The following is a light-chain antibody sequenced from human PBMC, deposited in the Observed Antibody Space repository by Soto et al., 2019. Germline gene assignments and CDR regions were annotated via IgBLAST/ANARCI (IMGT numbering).Light chain of an antibody. J-gene: IGKJ1*01. Sequence: DIQMTQSPSTLSASVGERVTISCRANQSISNLLAWYQQKPGQAPKLLIYDASTLESVVPSRFRGSGSETDFTLTISGLQTDDFATYYCQQYTTFSWTFGQGTKVEV. V-gene: IGKV1-5*01. CDR1: QSISNL. CDR2: DAS. CDR3: QQYTTFSWT.